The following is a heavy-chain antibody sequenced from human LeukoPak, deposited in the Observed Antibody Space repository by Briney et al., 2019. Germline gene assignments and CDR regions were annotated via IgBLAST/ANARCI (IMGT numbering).Heavy chain of an antibody. CDR1: GFTFRSYG. Sequence: GGSLRLSCAASGFTFRSYGMSWVRQAPGKGLEWVSGISGSGGSTHYADSVKGRFTISRDNSKNTLYLQMNSLRAEDTAVYYCAKDLVRGYGGIFDYWGQGTLVTVSS. CDR2: ISGSGGST. CDR3: AKDLVRGYGGIFDY. J-gene: IGHJ4*02. V-gene: IGHV3-23*01. D-gene: IGHD4-23*01.